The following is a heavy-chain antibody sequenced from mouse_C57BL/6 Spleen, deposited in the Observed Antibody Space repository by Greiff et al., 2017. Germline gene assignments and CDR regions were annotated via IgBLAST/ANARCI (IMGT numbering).Heavy chain of an antibody. V-gene: IGHV1-50*01. J-gene: IGHJ2*01. Sequence: QVQLQQPGAELVKPGASVKLSCKASGYTFTSYWMQWVKQRPGQGLEWIGEIDPSDSYTNYNQKFKGKATLTVDTSSSTADMQLSSLTSEDSAVYYCARSRGDYWGQGTTLTVSS. CDR1: GYTFTSYW. CDR3: ARSRGDY. CDR2: IDPSDSYT.